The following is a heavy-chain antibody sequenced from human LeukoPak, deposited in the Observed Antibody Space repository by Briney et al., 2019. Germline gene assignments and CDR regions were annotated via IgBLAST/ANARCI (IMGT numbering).Heavy chain of an antibody. D-gene: IGHD5-18*01. CDR3: ARVKRRGIQLWLSLDY. J-gene: IGHJ4*02. Sequence: SVKVSCKASGGTFSSYAISWVRQAPGQGLEWMGRIIPILGIANYAQKFQGRVTITADKSTSTAYMELSSLRSEDTAVYYCARVKRRGIQLWLSLDYWGQGTLVTVSS. CDR1: GGTFSSYA. V-gene: IGHV1-69*04. CDR2: IIPILGIA.